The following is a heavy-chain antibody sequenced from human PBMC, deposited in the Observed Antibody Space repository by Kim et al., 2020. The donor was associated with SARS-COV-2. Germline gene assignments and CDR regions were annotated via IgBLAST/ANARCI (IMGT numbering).Heavy chain of an antibody. J-gene: IGHJ6*02. Sequence: ASVKVSCKASGYTFTSYAMNWVRQAPGQGLEWMGWINTNTGNPTYAQGFTGRFVFSLDTSVSTAYLQISSLKAEDTAVYYCARDRRGGGLLWFGELRPPRHYGMDVWGQGTTVTVSS. CDR2: INTNTGNP. D-gene: IGHD3-10*01. V-gene: IGHV7-4-1*02. CDR1: GYTFTSYA. CDR3: ARDRRGGGLLWFGELRPPRHYGMDV.